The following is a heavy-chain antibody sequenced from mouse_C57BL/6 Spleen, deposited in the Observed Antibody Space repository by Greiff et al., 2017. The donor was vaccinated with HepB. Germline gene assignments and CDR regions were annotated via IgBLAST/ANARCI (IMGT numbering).Heavy chain of an antibody. V-gene: IGHV1-4*01. J-gene: IGHJ4*01. Sequence: QVQLQQSGAELARPGASVKMSCKASGYTFTSYTMHWVKQRPGQGLEWIGYINPSSGYTKYNQKFKDKATLTADKSSSTAYMQLSSLTSEDSAVYYCARSGLLRVDYYAMDYWGQGTSVTVSS. CDR2: INPSSGYT. CDR3: ARSGLLRVDYYAMDY. CDR1: GYTFTSYT. D-gene: IGHD2-3*01.